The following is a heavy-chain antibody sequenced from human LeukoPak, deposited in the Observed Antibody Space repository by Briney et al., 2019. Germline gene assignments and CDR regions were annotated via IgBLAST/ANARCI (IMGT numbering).Heavy chain of an antibody. Sequence: PGGSLRLSCAASGFTFSSYSMNWVRQAPGKGLEWVSSISSISSYIYYADSVKGRFTISRDNAKNSLYLQMNSLRAEDTAVYYCAREDYSNYYFDYWGQGTLVTVSS. CDR3: AREDYSNYYFDY. CDR1: GFTFSSYS. J-gene: IGHJ4*02. V-gene: IGHV3-21*04. CDR2: ISSISSYI. D-gene: IGHD4-11*01.